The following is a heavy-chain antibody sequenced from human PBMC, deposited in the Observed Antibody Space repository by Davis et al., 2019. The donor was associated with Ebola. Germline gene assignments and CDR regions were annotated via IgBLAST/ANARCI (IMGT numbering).Heavy chain of an antibody. D-gene: IGHD3-3*01. CDR1: VITFSSYA. CDR3: AKSGLSFGVVKYHYGMDV. V-gene: IGHV3-23*01. Sequence: GESLKISCADSVITFSSYAMTWVRQAPGKGLEWVSAISGSGGTTYYAGSVKGRFTVSRDNSKKTMYLQMNSPRAEDTAVYYCAKSGLSFGVVKYHYGMDVWGPGTTVTVSS. CDR2: ISGSGGTT. J-gene: IGHJ6*02.